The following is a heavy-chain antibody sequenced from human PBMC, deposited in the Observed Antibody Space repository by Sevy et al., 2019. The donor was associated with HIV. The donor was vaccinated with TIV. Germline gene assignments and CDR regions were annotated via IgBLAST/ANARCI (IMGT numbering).Heavy chain of an antibody. CDR3: ARSFNNYDRGGYQMGLDY. D-gene: IGHD3-22*01. CDR2: IYDSGRI. CDR1: GGSLSGYQ. Sequence: SETLSLGCTVSGGSLSGYQWNWIRQPPGKGLEWIGYIYDSGRINYNPSLKSRVTISVDTSKNQFSLNLNSVTAADTAVYYCARSFNNYDRGGYQMGLDYWGQGTLVTVSS. J-gene: IGHJ4*02. V-gene: IGHV4-59*01.